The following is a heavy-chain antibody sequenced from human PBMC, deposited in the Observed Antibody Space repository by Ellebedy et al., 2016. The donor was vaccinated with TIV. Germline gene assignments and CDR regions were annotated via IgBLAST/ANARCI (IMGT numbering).Heavy chain of an antibody. CDR3: ARDRGDCTNGVCSPFLWRY. V-gene: IGHV4-61*08. J-gene: IGHJ4*02. Sequence: SETLSLTCTVSGGSISSGGYYWSWIRQHPGKGLEWIGYIYYSGSTNYNPSLRSRVTMSIDTSKNQFSVRLSSVTAADTALYYCARDRGDCTNGVCSPFLWRYWGQGTLVTVSS. CDR2: IYYSGST. D-gene: IGHD2-8*01. CDR1: GGSISSGGYY.